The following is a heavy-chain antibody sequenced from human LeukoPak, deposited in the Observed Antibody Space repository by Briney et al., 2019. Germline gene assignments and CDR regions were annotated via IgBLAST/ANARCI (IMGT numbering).Heavy chain of an antibody. CDR3: AKDEYCSGGSCYSLPNNWFDP. J-gene: IGHJ5*02. D-gene: IGHD2-15*01. CDR2: ISGSGGST. Sequence: GGSLRLSCAASGFTFSSYAMTWVRQAPGKGLEWVSTISGSGGSTYYADSVKGRFTISRDNSKNTLYLQMNCLRAEDTAVYYCAKDEYCSGGSCYSLPNNWFDPWGQGTLVTVSS. V-gene: IGHV3-23*01. CDR1: GFTFSSYA.